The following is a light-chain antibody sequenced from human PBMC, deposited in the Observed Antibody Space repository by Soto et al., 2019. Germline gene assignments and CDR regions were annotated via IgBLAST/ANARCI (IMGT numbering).Light chain of an antibody. Sequence: DIQLTQSPPSLTASVGDTVTITCRASQSVSTYLNWYQQRPGKAPSLLIYSAISLQSGVPSRFSGSGSGTDFTLTIRNLQPEDFAIYYCQHTFRCPRRFGQGTKVDFK. CDR1: QSVSTY. J-gene: IGKJ1*01. V-gene: IGKV1-39*01. CDR2: SAI. CDR3: QHTFRCPRR.